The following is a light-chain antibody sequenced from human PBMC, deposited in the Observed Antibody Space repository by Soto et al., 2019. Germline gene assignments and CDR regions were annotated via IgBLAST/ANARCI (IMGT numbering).Light chain of an antibody. CDR1: QSVRTT. CDR2: GAS. J-gene: IGKJ1*01. V-gene: IGKV3-15*01. Sequence: EIVMRQSPATLSVSPGQRATLSCRASQSVRTTVAWYHQRPGQAPRLLIFGASTRASGVPDRFSGDGSGTDFTLTVTSLHSGDFGIYYCQQYTDWPPTFGQGTKVEIK. CDR3: QQYTDWPPT.